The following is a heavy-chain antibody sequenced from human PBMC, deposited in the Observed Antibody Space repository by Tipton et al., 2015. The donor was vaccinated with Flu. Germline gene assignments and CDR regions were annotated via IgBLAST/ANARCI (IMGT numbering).Heavy chain of an antibody. J-gene: IGHJ5*02. CDR2: IYHSGST. CDR1: GYSISSGYS. V-gene: IGHV4-38-2*02. D-gene: IGHD3-16*01. Sequence: TLSLTCSVSGYSISSGYSWGWIRQSPGKGLEWIGSIYHSGSTFYNPSLRSRVTMSVDTSRNQFSLKLTSVTAADTAVYYCARVPAFFTLSSWFDPWGQGTLLIVSS. CDR3: ARVPAFFTLSSWFDP.